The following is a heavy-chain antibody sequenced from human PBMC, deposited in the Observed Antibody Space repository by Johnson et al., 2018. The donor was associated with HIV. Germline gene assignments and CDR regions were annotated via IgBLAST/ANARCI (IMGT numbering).Heavy chain of an antibody. V-gene: IGHV3-30*02. Sequence: QVQLVESGGGVVQPGGSLRLSCAASGFTFSTFGMHWVRQAPGKGLEWVSFKRYDGSNKYYPGSVKGRFTISRENAKNSLHLQMNSLRAEDTALYYCARGVSSGYYSNAFDIWGQGTLVTVSS. CDR2: KRYDGSNK. D-gene: IGHD3-22*01. CDR1: GFTFSTFG. J-gene: IGHJ3*02. CDR3: ARGVSSGYYSNAFDI.